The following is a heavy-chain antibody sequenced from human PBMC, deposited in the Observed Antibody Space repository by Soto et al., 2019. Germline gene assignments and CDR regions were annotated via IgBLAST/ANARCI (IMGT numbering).Heavy chain of an antibody. V-gene: IGHV3-74*01. CDR3: ARVSRAAAAQGWFGT. J-gene: IGHJ5*02. CDR1: GFTFSSYW. D-gene: IGHD6-13*01. CDR2: INSDGSST. Sequence: GGSLRLSCAASGFTFSSYWMHWVRQAPGKGLVWVSRINSDGSSTSYADSVKGRFTISRDNAKNTLYLQMNSLRDEDTAVYYCARVSRAAAAQGWFGTWGQGTLVTVAS.